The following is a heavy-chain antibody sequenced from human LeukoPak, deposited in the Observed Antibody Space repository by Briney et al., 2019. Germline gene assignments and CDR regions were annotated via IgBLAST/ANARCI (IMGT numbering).Heavy chain of an antibody. V-gene: IGHV5-51*01. J-gene: IGHJ4*02. Sequence: GESLKISCKGSGYIFTSYWIGWVRQMPGKGLEWMGIIYPGDSDTRYSPSFQGQVTISADKSISTAYLQWSSLKASDTAMYYCARREYYYDSSGYYEYYFDYWGQGTLVTVSS. D-gene: IGHD3-22*01. CDR3: ARREYYYDSSGYYEYYFDY. CDR1: GYIFTSYW. CDR2: IYPGDSDT.